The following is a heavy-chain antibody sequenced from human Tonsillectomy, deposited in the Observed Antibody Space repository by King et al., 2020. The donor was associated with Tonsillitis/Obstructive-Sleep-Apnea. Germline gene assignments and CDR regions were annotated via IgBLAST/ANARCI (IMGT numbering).Heavy chain of an antibody. CDR2: INPSGGST. CDR1: GYTFTSYC. CDR3: AREREGDRDFDY. Sequence: QLVQSGAEVKKPGASVKVSCKASGYTFTSYCMHWVRQAPGQGLEWMGIINPSGGSTSYAQKFQGRVTMTRDTSTSTVYMELSSLRSEDTAVYYCAREREGDRDFDYWGQGTLVTVSS. V-gene: IGHV1-46*01. D-gene: IGHD3-16*01. J-gene: IGHJ4*02.